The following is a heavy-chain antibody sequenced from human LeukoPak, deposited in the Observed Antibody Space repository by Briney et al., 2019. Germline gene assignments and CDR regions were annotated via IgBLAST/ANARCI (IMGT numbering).Heavy chain of an antibody. D-gene: IGHD6-13*01. Sequence: GRFLRLSCTASGFTFGDYAMSWFRQAPGKGLEWVGFIRSKAYGGTTEYAASVKGRFTISRDDSKSIAYLQMNSLKTEDTAVYYCTRDDEQLGHYYYGMDVWGQGTTVTVSS. J-gene: IGHJ6*02. CDR1: GFTFGDYA. V-gene: IGHV3-49*03. CDR2: IRSKAYGGTT. CDR3: TRDDEQLGHYYYGMDV.